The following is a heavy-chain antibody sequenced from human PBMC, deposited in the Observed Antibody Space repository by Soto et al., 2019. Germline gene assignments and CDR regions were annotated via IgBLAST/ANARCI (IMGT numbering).Heavy chain of an antibody. D-gene: IGHD2-8*01. Sequence: QARLVESGGGVVQPGRSLRLSCEASGLTFSAYGMHWVRQAPGKGLEGVATIYYGGSKKYFGYSVKGRFTISRDNSKSTLYLEMNSLRTEDTAVYYCAKASHCNKGRCSLGLIGDRAFDIWGQGTMVTVSS. CDR2: IYYGGSKK. CDR1: GLTFSAYG. V-gene: IGHV3-30*18. J-gene: IGHJ3*02. CDR3: AKASHCNKGRCSLGLIGDRAFDI.